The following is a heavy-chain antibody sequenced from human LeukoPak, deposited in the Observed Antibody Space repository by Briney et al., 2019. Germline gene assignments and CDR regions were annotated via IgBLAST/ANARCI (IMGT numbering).Heavy chain of an antibody. CDR1: GFTFSSYW. Sequence: PGGSLRLSCAASGFTFSSYWMHWVRQVPGKGLMWVSRIKTDGSSTSYADSVKGRFTISGDNAKSTLYLQMNSLRAEDTAVYYCARDSRGDTTMDQKFDYWGQGTLVTVSS. V-gene: IGHV3-74*01. CDR2: IKTDGSST. J-gene: IGHJ4*02. D-gene: IGHD5-18*01. CDR3: ARDSRGDTTMDQKFDY.